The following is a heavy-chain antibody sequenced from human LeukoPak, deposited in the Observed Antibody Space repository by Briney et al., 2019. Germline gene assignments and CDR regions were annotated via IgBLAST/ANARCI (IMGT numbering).Heavy chain of an antibody. CDR1: GFTVSNNF. J-gene: IGHJ6*02. CDR3: ARHIAGGSRWLQLPYFYYGLDV. V-gene: IGHV3-53*01. CDR2: IYIAGTT. D-gene: IGHD5-24*01. Sequence: GGCLRLSCAASGFTVSNNFMSWVRQSPGKGLEWLSVIYIAGTTYYADSGKGRFTISRDSSKNTLYLQMHSPRAEDTAVYYCARHIAGGSRWLQLPYFYYGLDVWGQGTTVAVSS.